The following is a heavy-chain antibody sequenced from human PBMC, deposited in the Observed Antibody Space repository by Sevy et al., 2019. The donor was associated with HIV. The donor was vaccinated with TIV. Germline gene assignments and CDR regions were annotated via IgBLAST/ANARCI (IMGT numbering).Heavy chain of an antibody. V-gene: IGHV4-34*01. CDR3: ARGQWELYY. Sequence: SETLSLTCAVYGGSFSGFYWTWIRQPPGKGLEWIGEINHIGSTTYNPSLKSRVTISVDTSKNQFSLKLSSVTAADTAVYYCARGQWELYYWGQGMQVTVSS. J-gene: IGHJ4*02. CDR1: GGSFSGFY. CDR2: INHIGST. D-gene: IGHD3-3*01.